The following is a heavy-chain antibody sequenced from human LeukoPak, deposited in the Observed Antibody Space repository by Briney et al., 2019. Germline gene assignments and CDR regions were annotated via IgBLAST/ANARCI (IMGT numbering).Heavy chain of an antibody. CDR2: ISSSSSYI. Sequence: GGSLRLSCAASGFTFSSYSMNWVHQAPGKGLEWVSSISSSSSYIYYADSVKGRFTISRDNAKNSLYLQMNSLRAEDTAVYYCARGLRSGWREYYFDYWGQGTLVTVSS. V-gene: IGHV3-21*01. D-gene: IGHD6-19*01. CDR3: ARGLRSGWREYYFDY. CDR1: GFTFSSYS. J-gene: IGHJ4*02.